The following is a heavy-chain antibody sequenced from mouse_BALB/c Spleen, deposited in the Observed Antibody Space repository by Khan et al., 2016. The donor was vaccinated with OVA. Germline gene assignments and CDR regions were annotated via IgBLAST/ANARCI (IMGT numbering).Heavy chain of an antibody. CDR2: LSTYYGDV. V-gene: IGHV1S137*01. J-gene: IGHJ3*01. CDR1: GYTFTDFA. D-gene: IGHD1-3*01. CDR3: VRGSGKSRFAY. Sequence: QVQLQQSGAELVRPGVSVRISCKGSGYTFTDFAMHWVKQSHAKSLEWLGVLSTYYGDVDYNHKFRDKATMIVDKSSRTAYMELAGLTSEDSAIYYCVRGSGKSRFAYWGQGTLVTVSA.